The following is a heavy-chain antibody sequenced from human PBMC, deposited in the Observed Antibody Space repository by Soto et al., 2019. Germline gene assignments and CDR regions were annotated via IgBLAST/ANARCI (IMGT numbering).Heavy chain of an antibody. Sequence: PGGSLRLSCAASGFTFSNAWMSWVRQAPGKGLEWVGRIKSKTDGGTTDYAAPVKGRFTISRDDSKNTLYLQMNSLKTEDTAVYYCTTAPANCGGDCYPYYFDYWGQGTLVTVSS. D-gene: IGHD2-21*02. CDR3: TTAPANCGGDCYPYYFDY. CDR1: GFTFSNAW. V-gene: IGHV3-15*01. CDR2: IKSKTDGGTT. J-gene: IGHJ4*02.